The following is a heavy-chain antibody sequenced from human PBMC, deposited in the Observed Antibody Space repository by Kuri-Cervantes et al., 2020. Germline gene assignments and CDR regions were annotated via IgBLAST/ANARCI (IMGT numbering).Heavy chain of an antibody. D-gene: IGHD1-1*01. CDR2: IYYSGST. CDR1: GGSIGSSSYY. CDR3: ARPNNWNDPFDY. V-gene: IGHV4-39*01. J-gene: IGHJ4*02. Sequence: SETLSLTCTVSGGSIGSSSYYWGWIRQPPGKGLEWIGSIYYSGSTYYNPSLKSRVTISVDTSKNQFSLKLSSVTAADTAVYYCARPNNWNDPFDYWAREPWSPSPQ.